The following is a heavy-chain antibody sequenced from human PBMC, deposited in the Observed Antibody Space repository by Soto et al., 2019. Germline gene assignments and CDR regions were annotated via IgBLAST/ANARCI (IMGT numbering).Heavy chain of an antibody. D-gene: IGHD1-26*01. V-gene: IGHV4-59*11. J-gene: IGHJ6*02. CDR2: IYYRGST. Sequence: SETLSLTCTVSGGSISSHYWSWVRQAPGKGLEWIGHIYYRGSTTYNPSLRSRSTISVDASNNQFSLKLNSVTTADTAVYYCARDGREASGMDVWGQGTKVTVSS. CDR3: ARDGREASGMDV. CDR1: GGSISSHY.